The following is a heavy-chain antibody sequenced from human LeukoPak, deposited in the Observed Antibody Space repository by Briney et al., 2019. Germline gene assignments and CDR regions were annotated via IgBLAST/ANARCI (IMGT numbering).Heavy chain of an antibody. CDR3: ARGSSSSPGWFDP. D-gene: IGHD6-6*01. Sequence: PGGSLRLSCAASGFTFSSYWMSGVRQAPGKGLGWVANIKQDGSEKYYVDSVKGRFTISRDNAKNSLYLQMNSLRAEDTAVYYCARGSSSSPGWFDPWGQGTLVTVSS. V-gene: IGHV3-7*01. CDR1: GFTFSSYW. CDR2: IKQDGSEK. J-gene: IGHJ5*02.